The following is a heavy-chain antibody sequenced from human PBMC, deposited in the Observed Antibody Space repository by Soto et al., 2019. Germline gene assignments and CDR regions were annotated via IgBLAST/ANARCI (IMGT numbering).Heavy chain of an antibody. CDR1: GYTFTGYY. CDR3: ARGPPVTTWLDGYYYMDV. V-gene: IGHV1-2*04. D-gene: IGHD4-4*01. J-gene: IGHJ6*03. CDR2: INPNSGGT. Sequence: GASVKVSCKASGYTFTGYYMHWVRQAPGQGLEWMGWINPNSGGTNYAQKFQGWVTMTRDTSISTAYMELSRLRSDDTAVYYCARGPPVTTWLDGYYYMDVWGKGTTVTVSS.